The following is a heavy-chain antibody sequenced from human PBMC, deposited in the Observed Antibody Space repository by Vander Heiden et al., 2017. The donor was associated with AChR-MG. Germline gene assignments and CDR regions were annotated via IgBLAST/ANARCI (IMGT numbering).Heavy chain of an antibody. CDR1: GGTFSSYA. CDR3: ARLHTTWRQINDAFDI. CDR2: IIPIFGTA. Sequence: QVQLVQSGAEVKKPGSSVKVSCKASGGTFSSYAISWVRQAPGQGLEWMGGIIPIFGTAKYAQKFQGRVTITADESTSTADMELSSMSSEETAVYYCARLHTTWRQINDAFDIWGQGTMVTVSS. V-gene: IGHV1-69*01. J-gene: IGHJ3*02. D-gene: IGHD5-18*01.